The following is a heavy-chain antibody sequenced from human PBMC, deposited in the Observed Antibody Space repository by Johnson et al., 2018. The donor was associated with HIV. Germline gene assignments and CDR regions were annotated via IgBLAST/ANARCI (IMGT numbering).Heavy chain of an antibody. J-gene: IGHJ3*02. CDR2: INWNGGST. CDR1: GFTVSSNY. D-gene: IGHD2/OR15-2a*01. V-gene: IGHV3-20*04. Sequence: VQLVESGGGVVRPGGSLRLSCAASGFTVSSNYMSWVRQAPGKGLEWVSGINWNGGSTGYADSVKGRFTISRDNAKNSLYLQMNSLRAEDTALYYCARDNNLSSAFDIWGQGTMVTVSS. CDR3: ARDNNLSSAFDI.